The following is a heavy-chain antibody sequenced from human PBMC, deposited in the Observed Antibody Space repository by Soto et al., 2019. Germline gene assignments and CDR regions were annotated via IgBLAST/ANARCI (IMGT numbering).Heavy chain of an antibody. Sequence: GASVKVSCKASGGTFSSYAISWVRQAPGQGLEWMGGIIPIFGTANYAQKFQGRVTITADESTSTAYMELSSLRSEDTAVYYCARDLSGGWYAASFDPWGQGTLVTVSS. CDR2: IIPIFGTA. D-gene: IGHD6-19*01. V-gene: IGHV1-69*13. CDR1: GGTFSSYA. J-gene: IGHJ5*02. CDR3: ARDLSGGWYAASFDP.